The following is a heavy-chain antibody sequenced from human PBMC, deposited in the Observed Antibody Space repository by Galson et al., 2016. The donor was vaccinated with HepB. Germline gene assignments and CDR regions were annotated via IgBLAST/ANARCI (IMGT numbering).Heavy chain of an antibody. Sequence: SLRLSCAASGFTFSTYAMTWVRQAPGKGLEWVSVITDSGDDTHHADSVKGRFIMSRDNSKNTVYLQMNNLRDEDTAIYFCARGTKRFCSGSNCYPLGHWGQGTQGTVYS. CDR2: ITDSGDDT. J-gene: IGHJ4*02. V-gene: IGHV3-23*01. D-gene: IGHD2-15*01. CDR3: ARGTKRFCSGSNCYPLGH. CDR1: GFTFSTYA.